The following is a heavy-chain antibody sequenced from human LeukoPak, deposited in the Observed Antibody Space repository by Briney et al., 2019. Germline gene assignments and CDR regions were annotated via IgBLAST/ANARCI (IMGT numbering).Heavy chain of an antibody. CDR1: GYTFTSYG. Sequence: ASVTVSCKASGYTFTSYGISWVRQAPGQGLEWMGWISAYNGNTNYAQKLQGRVTMTTDTSTSTAYMELRSLRSDDTAVYYCARETYYDFWSDGMDVWGQGTTVTVSS. V-gene: IGHV1-18*01. CDR2: ISAYNGNT. J-gene: IGHJ6*02. CDR3: ARETYYDFWSDGMDV. D-gene: IGHD3-3*01.